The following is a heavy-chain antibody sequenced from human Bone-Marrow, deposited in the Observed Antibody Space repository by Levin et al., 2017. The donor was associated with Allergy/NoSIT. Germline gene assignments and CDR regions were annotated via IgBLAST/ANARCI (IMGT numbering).Heavy chain of an antibody. CDR2: ITKPSRTI. V-gene: IGHV3-48*01. CDR1: GFILRTSD. J-gene: IGHJ4*02. CDR3: VTPQSGDHYFEY. D-gene: IGHD7-27*01. Sequence: GGSLRLSCAASGFILRTSDMNWVRQAPGKGLEWISFITKPSRTISYADSVKGRFTVSRDNAKNFLYLDMNILRAEDTAVYSCVTPQSGDHYFEYWCQGTLVTVSS.